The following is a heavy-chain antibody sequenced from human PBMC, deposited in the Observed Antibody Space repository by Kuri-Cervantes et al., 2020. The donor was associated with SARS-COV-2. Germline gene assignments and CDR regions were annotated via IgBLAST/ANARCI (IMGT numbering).Heavy chain of an antibody. CDR3: ARDGGATAGTYYYYGMDV. V-gene: IGHV3-33*01. D-gene: IGHD6-13*01. J-gene: IGHJ6*02. Sequence: GGSLRLSCAASGFTFSSYGMHWVRQAPGKGLEWVAVIWYDGSNKYYADSVKGRFTISRDNSKNTLYQQMNSLRAEDTAVYYCARDGGATAGTYYYYGMDVWGQGTTVTVSS. CDR1: GFTFSSYG. CDR2: IWYDGSNK.